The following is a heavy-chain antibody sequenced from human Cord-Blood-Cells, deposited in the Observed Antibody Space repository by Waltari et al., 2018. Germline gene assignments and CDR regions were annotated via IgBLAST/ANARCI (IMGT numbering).Heavy chain of an antibody. D-gene: IGHD2-2*01. J-gene: IGHJ4*02. CDR1: GGTFSSYA. V-gene: IGHV1-69*01. Sequence: QVQLVQSGAEVKKPGSSVKVSCKASGGTFSSYAISWVRQAPGQGLEWMGGIIPIFGTANYAQKFQGRVTITADESTSTAYMELSSLRSEDTAVYYCVRDRLGYCSSTSCYYFDYWGQGTLVTVS. CDR2: IIPIFGTA. CDR3: VRDRLGYCSSTSCYYFDY.